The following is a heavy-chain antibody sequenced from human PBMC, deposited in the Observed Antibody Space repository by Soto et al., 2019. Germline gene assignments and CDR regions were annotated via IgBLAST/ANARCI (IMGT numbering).Heavy chain of an antibody. CDR3: ARKDSSDATGYDYFDS. V-gene: IGHV3-21*01. CDR2: ISSGGSFM. D-gene: IGHD3-3*01. J-gene: IGHJ4*02. Sequence: EVQLVESGGGLVEPGGSLRLSCTGSGFSFYDSDMTWVRQAPGKGLEWVSSISSGGSFMFYAESFKGRFTISRNNAKNSLFLQMNSLRVEDTSVYYCARKDSSDATGYDYFDSWGQGTLVTVSS. CDR1: GFSFYDSD.